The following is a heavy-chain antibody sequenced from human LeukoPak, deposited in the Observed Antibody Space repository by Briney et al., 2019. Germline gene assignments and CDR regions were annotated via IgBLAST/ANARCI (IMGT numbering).Heavy chain of an antibody. J-gene: IGHJ4*01. CDR2: ISSSGSSI. CDR1: GFTFSSYE. Sequence: PGGSVRHLCAASGFTFSSYEMNWVRQAPGKGLEWLLHISSSGSSIHYADSVKGRFTISRDNAKNSLYLQMNSLRVEDTAVYYCARTRGGPFDYWGQGTLVTVSS. CDR3: ARTRGGPFDY. V-gene: IGHV3-48*03. D-gene: IGHD2-15*01.